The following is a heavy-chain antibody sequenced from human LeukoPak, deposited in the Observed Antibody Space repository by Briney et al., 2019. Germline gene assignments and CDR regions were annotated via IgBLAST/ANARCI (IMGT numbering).Heavy chain of an antibody. CDR3: ARVIITMVRGVIIGNNWFDP. D-gene: IGHD3-10*01. J-gene: IGHJ5*02. CDR2: INPNSGGT. CDR1: GYTFTGYY. V-gene: IGHV1-2*02. Sequence: ASVKVSCKASGYTFTGYYMHWVRQAPGQGLEWMGWINPNSGGTNYAQKFQGRVTMTRDTSISTAYMELSRLRSDDTAVYYCARVIITMVRGVIIGNNWFDPWGQGTLVTVSS.